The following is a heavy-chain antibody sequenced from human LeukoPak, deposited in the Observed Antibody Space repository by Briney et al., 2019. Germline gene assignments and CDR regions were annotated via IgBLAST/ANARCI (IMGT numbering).Heavy chain of an antibody. V-gene: IGHV4-31*03. D-gene: IGHD5-12*01. Sequence: SQTLSLTCTVSGGSISSGGYYWGWIRQLPGMGFEWIGFIYHSGTTFHNPSLRSRITISVDTSNNQFSLKVSSMTAADTAVYYCARATDYTNWFDPWGQGTLVTVSS. CDR2: IYHSGTT. J-gene: IGHJ5*02. CDR3: ARATDYTNWFDP. CDR1: GGSISSGGYY.